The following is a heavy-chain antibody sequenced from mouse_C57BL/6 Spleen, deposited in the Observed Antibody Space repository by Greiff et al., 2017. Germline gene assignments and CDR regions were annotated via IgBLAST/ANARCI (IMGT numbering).Heavy chain of an antibody. CDR3: ARQRITGYAMDY. D-gene: IGHD1-1*01. J-gene: IGHJ4*01. Sequence: EVKLVESGGGLVKPGGSLKLSCAASGFTFSSYTMSWVRPTPEKRLEWVATISGGGGNTYYPDSVKGRFTISRDNAKNTLYLQMSSLRSEDTALYYCARQRITGYAMDYWGQGTSVTVSS. CDR2: ISGGGGNT. V-gene: IGHV5-9*01. CDR1: GFTFSSYT.